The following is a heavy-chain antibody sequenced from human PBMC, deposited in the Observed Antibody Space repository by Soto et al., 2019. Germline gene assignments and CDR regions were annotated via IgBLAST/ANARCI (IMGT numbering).Heavy chain of an antibody. CDR1: GGSISTGGYY. J-gene: IGHJ5*02. CDR3: ATNGGYYDSSGP. CDR2: IYYSGTT. D-gene: IGHD3-22*01. Sequence: SETLSLTCTVSGGSISTGGYYWSWIRQHPGKGLECIGYIYYSGTTHYNPSLKSRVTISVDASKSQFSLKLSSVTAADTAVYYCATNGGYYDSSGPWGQGTLVTVSS. V-gene: IGHV4-31*03.